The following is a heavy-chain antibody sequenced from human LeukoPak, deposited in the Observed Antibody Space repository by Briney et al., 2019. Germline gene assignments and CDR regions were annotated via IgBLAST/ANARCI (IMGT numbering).Heavy chain of an antibody. CDR1: GYTFTGYY. Sequence: GASVKVSCKASGYTFTGYYMHWVRQAPGQGLEWMGWINPNSGGTNYAQKFQGRVTMTRDTSISTAYMELSRLRSDDTAVYYCARGGITMVRGVIVSFDYWGQGTLVTVSS. CDR3: ARGGITMVRGVIVSFDY. D-gene: IGHD3-10*01. CDR2: INPNSGGT. J-gene: IGHJ4*02. V-gene: IGHV1-2*02.